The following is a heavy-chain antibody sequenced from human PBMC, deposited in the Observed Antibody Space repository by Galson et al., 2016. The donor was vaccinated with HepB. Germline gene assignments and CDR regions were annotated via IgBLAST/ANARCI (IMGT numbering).Heavy chain of an antibody. CDR2: TYYRAKWYN. CDR3: AREDSTGYYERFLAKRARRGFDY. CDR1: GDSVSSNSAA. V-gene: IGHV6-1*01. J-gene: IGHJ4*02. Sequence: CAISGDSVSSNSAAWNWIRQSPSRGLEWLGRTYYRAKWYNDYAVSVKSRIPINVDTSKNQSSLQLNSVTPEDTAVYYCAREDSTGYYERFLAKRARRGFDYWGQGTLVTVSS. D-gene: IGHD6-19*01.